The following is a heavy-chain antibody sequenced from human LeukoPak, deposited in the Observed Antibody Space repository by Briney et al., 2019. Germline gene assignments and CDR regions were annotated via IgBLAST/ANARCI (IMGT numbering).Heavy chain of an antibody. Sequence: ASVKVSCKASGYTFTGYYMHWVRQAPGQGLEWMGWINPNSGGTNYAQKFQGRVTMTRDTSISTAYMELSRLRSDDTAVYYCAKDEWFNPPPAHFDYWGQGTLVTVSS. V-gene: IGHV1-2*02. D-gene: IGHD3-10*01. CDR2: INPNSGGT. J-gene: IGHJ4*02. CDR3: AKDEWFNPPPAHFDY. CDR1: GYTFTGYY.